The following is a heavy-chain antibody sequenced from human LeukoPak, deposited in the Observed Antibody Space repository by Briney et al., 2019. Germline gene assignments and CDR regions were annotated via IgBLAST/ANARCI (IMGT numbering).Heavy chain of an antibody. CDR1: GGSISSYY. CDR2: IYYSGTT. J-gene: IGHJ4*02. Sequence: PSETLSLTCTVSGGSISSYYWSWIRQPPGKGLEWIGYIYYSGTTNYNPSLKSRVTISVDTSKNQFSLKLSSVTAADTTVYYCARGVYIAAAQYGYWGQGTLVTVSS. CDR3: ARGVYIAAAQYGY. V-gene: IGHV4-59*01. D-gene: IGHD6-13*01.